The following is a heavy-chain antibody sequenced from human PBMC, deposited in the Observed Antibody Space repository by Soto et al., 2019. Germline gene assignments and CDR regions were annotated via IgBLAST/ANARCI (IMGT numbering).Heavy chain of an antibody. CDR3: ARHLLTSSRSGVWFDP. CDR1: GGSISSGDYY. J-gene: IGHJ5*02. CDR2: LYYSGST. Sequence: SETLSLTCTVSGGSISSGDYYWSWIRQPPGKGLEWIGNLYYSGSTYYNSSLKSRVTISVDTSKNQFSLKLRSVTAADTAIYYCARHLLTSSRSGVWFDPWGQGTLVTVSS. D-gene: IGHD2-2*01. V-gene: IGHV4-39*01.